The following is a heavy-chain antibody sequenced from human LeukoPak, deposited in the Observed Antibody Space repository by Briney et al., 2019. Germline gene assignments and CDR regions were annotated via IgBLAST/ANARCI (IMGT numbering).Heavy chain of an antibody. CDR2: IYYSGST. CDR1: GGSISSYY. Sequence: PSETLSLTCTVSGGSISSYYWSWIRQPPGKGLEWIGYIYYSGSTNYSPSLKSRVTISVDTSKNQFSLKLSSVTAADTAVYYCARDGPYYDFWSGYYPPPQNYYYGMDVWGQGTTVTVSS. J-gene: IGHJ6*02. D-gene: IGHD3-3*01. CDR3: ARDGPYYDFWSGYYPPPQNYYYGMDV. V-gene: IGHV4-59*01.